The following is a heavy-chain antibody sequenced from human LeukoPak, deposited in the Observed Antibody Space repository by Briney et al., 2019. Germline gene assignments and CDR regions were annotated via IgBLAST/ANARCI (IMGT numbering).Heavy chain of an antibody. D-gene: IGHD2-2*02. J-gene: IGHJ4*02. CDR3: AIDCGTSCYMGGY. V-gene: IGHV3-7*01. CDR2: IKQDGSEK. CDR1: GFTFSSYW. Sequence: PGGSLRLSCAASGFTFSSYWMSWVRQAPGKGLEWVANIKQDGSEKYYVDSVKGRFTISRDNAKNSLYLQMNSLRAEDTAVYYCAIDCGTSCYMGGYWGQGTLVTVSS.